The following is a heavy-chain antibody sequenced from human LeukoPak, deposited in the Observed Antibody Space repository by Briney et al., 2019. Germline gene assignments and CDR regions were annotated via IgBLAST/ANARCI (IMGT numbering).Heavy chain of an antibody. J-gene: IGHJ5*02. V-gene: IGHV4-59*08. CDR2: IYYSGST. Sequence: SETLSLTCTVSGGSISSYYWSWIRQPPGKGLEWIGYIYYSGSTNYNPSLKSRVTISVDTSKNQFSLKLSSVTAADTAVYYCARHGIRSYGWFDPWGQGTLVTVSS. CDR1: GGSISSYY. D-gene: IGHD3-16*01. CDR3: ARHGIRSYGWFDP.